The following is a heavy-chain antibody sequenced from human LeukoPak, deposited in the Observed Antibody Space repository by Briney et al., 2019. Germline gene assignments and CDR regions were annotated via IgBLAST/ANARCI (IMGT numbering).Heavy chain of an antibody. CDR2: IIPIFGTA. V-gene: IGHV1-69*06. D-gene: IGHD3-22*01. CDR1: GGTFSSYA. J-gene: IGHJ4*02. CDR3: ARGGYYDSSGYYPFDY. Sequence: GASVKVSCKASGGTFSSYAISWVRQAPGQGLEWMGGIIPIFGTANYAQKFQGRVTITADRSTSTAYMELSSLRSEDTAVYYCARGGYYDSSGYYPFDYWGQGTLVTVSS.